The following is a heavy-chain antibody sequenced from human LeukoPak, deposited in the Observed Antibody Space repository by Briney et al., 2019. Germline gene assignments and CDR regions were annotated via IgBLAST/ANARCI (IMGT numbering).Heavy chain of an antibody. CDR1: GYTFTGYY. V-gene: IGHV1-2*02. Sequence: ASVKVSCKASGYTFTGYYMHWVRQAAGQGLEWMGWINPNNTGTNYVQKFQGRVTMTTDTSITTAFMGLNSLTSDDTAVYFCARGNRRIAASGFDCWGQGTLVTVSS. CDR2: INPNNTGT. D-gene: IGHD6-6*01. J-gene: IGHJ4*02. CDR3: ARGNRRIAASGFDC.